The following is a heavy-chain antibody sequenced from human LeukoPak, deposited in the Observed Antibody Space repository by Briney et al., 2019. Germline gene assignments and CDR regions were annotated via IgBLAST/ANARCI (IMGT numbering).Heavy chain of an antibody. D-gene: IGHD3-10*01. Sequence: ASVKVSCKASGYTFTSYYMHWVRQAPGQGLGWMGIINPSGGSTSYAQKFQSRVTMTRDTSTSTVYMELSSLRSEDTAVYYCARVGDLWFGDDGVDVWGQGTTVTVSS. CDR1: GYTFTSYY. V-gene: IGHV1-46*01. J-gene: IGHJ6*02. CDR3: ARVGDLWFGDDGVDV. CDR2: INPSGGST.